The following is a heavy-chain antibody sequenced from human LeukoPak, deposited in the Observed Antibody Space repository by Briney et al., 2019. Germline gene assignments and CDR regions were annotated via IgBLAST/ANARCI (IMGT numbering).Heavy chain of an antibody. CDR2: ISSSSSYI. D-gene: IGHD3-3*01. CDR3: ARAYYDFWSGYYSYYMDV. Sequence: GGSLRLSCAASGFTFSSYEMNWVRQAPGKGLEWVSSISSSSSYIYYADSVKGRFTISRDNAKNSLYLQMNSLRAEDTAVYYCARAYYDFWSGYYSYYMDVWGKGTTVTVSS. J-gene: IGHJ6*03. CDR1: GFTFSSYE. V-gene: IGHV3-21*01.